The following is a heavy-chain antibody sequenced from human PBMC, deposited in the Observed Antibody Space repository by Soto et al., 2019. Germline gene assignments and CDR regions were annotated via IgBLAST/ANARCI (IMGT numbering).Heavy chain of an antibody. Sequence: GGSLRLSCAASGFTFSSYGMHWVRQAPGKGLEWVAVIWYDGSNKYYADSVKGRFTISRDNSKNTLYLQMNSLRAEDTAVYYCARAGGIAAAGTFYYYYMDVWGKGTTVTVSS. CDR3: ARAGGIAAAGTFYYYYMDV. D-gene: IGHD6-13*01. V-gene: IGHV3-33*01. J-gene: IGHJ6*03. CDR1: GFTFSSYG. CDR2: IWYDGSNK.